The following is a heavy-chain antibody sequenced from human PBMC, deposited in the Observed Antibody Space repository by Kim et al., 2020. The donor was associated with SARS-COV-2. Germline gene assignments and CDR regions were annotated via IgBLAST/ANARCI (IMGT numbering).Heavy chain of an antibody. CDR2: IIPIFGTA. V-gene: IGHV1-69*13. CDR3: ARDRGSRRYCSGGSCYGFDP. J-gene: IGHJ5*02. D-gene: IGHD2-15*01. CDR1: GGTFSSYA. Sequence: SVKVSCKASGGTFSSYAISWVRQAPGQGLEWMGGIIPIFGTANYAQKFQGRVTITADESTSTAYMELSSLRSEDTAVYYCARDRGSRRYCSGGSCYGFDPWGQGALVTVSP.